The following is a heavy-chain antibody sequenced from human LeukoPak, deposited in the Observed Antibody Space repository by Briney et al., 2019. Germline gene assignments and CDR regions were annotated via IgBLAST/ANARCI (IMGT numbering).Heavy chain of an antibody. CDR1: GGTFSSYA. D-gene: IGHD2-2*02. CDR3: ARADCSSTSCYTDDAFDI. J-gene: IGHJ3*02. Sequence: ASVKVSCKASGGTFSSYAISWVRQAPGQGLEWMGGIIPIFGTASYAQKFQGRVTITTDESTSTAYMELSSLRSEDTAVYYCARADCSSTSCYTDDAFDIWGQGTMVTVSS. V-gene: IGHV1-69*05. CDR2: IIPIFGTA.